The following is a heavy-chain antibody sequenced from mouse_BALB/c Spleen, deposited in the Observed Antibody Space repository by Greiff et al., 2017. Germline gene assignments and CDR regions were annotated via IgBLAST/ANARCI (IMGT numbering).Heavy chain of an antibody. V-gene: IGHV5-6-3*01. CDR3: ARGNGYDWTWFAY. J-gene: IGHJ3*01. CDR2: INSNGGST. D-gene: IGHD2-2*01. Sequence: DVKLVESGGGLVQPGGSLKLSCAASGFTFSSYGMSWVRQTPDKRLELVATINSNGGSTYYPDSVKGRFTISRDNAKNTLYLQMSSLKSEDTAMYYCARGNGYDWTWFAYWGQGTLVTVSA. CDR1: GFTFSSYG.